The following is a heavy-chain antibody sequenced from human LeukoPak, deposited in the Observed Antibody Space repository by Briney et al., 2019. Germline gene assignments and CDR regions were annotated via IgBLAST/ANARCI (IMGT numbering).Heavy chain of an antibody. V-gene: IGHV1-69*01. J-gene: IGHJ4*02. D-gene: IGHD3-22*01. CDR2: IIPIFGTA. CDR3: ARGLSGYPRDYYFDY. Sequence: SVKVSCKASGGTFSSYAISWVRQAPGQGLEWMGGIIPIFGTADYAQKFQGRVTITADESTSTAYMELSSLRSEDTAVYYCARGLSGYPRDYYFDYWGQGTLVTVSS. CDR1: GGTFSSYA.